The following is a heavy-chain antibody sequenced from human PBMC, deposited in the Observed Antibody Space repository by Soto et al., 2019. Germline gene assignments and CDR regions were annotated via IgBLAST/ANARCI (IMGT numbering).Heavy chain of an antibody. V-gene: IGHV4-59*01. D-gene: IGHD3-22*01. Sequence: PSETVSLTSTVSGGSISSYYWSWIRQPPGKGLEWIGYIYHSGSTNYNPSLKSRVTISVDTSKNQFSLKLTSVTAADTAVYYCARVGYYDSSGYYYFDYWGQGTLVTVSS. J-gene: IGHJ4*02. CDR1: GGSISSYY. CDR2: IYHSGST. CDR3: ARVGYYDSSGYYYFDY.